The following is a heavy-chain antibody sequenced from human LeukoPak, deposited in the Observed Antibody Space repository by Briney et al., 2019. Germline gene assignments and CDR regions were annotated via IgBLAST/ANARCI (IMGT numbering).Heavy chain of an antibody. J-gene: IGHJ4*02. CDR3: ARDLYSSPAYYFDC. CDR1: GFTFSSCG. V-gene: IGHV3-33*01. Sequence: GGSLRLSCAASGFTFSSCGMHWVRQAPGKGLEWVAVIWYDGSNKYYADSVKGRFTISRDNSKNTLYLQMNSLRAEDTAVYYCARDLYSSPAYYFDCWGQGTLVTVSS. D-gene: IGHD6-13*01. CDR2: IWYDGSNK.